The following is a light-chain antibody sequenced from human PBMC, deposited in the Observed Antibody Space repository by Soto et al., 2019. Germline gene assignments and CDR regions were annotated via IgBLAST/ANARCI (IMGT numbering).Light chain of an antibody. V-gene: IGKV3D-15*01. CDR2: PAY. CDR3: QQYNNWPLT. CDR1: QSVGGD. J-gene: IGKJ4*01. Sequence: IVLAQSPATLSLSRGERATRCCRGSQSVGGDLAGYQRERGEGPRLLIYPAYGRATGIPDRFSGSQSGTEFTLTLCSLLSEDFAVDSCQQYNNWPLTCGGGTKVE.